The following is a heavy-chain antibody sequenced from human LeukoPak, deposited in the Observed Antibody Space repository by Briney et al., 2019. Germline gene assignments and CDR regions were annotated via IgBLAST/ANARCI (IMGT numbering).Heavy chain of an antibody. V-gene: IGHV3-48*01. D-gene: IGHD1-26*01. J-gene: IGHJ4*02. CDR3: AFSGNYGVY. Sequence: SGGSLRLSCAASGFIFSDYNMNWVRQAPGKGLEWVSYISSGSRTIYYADSVKGRFTISRDNAKTSLYLQMNSLRAEDTAVYYCAFSGNYGVYWGQGTLVTVSS. CDR1: GFIFSDYN. CDR2: ISSGSRTI.